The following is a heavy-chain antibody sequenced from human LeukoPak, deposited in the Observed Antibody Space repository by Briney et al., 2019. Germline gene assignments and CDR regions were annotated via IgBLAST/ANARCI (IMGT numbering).Heavy chain of an antibody. CDR1: EFTFSSHS. CDR2: ISRSGGSI. V-gene: IGHV3-21*01. J-gene: IGHJ3*02. CDR3: ARSLKVSAALDVFDI. Sequence: GRSLRLSCAASEFTFSSHSMNWVRQAPGKGLEWVSSISRSGGSIYYADSLKGRFTISRDNAKNSLYLQMNSLRAEDTAVYFCARSLKVSAALDVFDIWGQGTMVTVSS. D-gene: IGHD2-2*01.